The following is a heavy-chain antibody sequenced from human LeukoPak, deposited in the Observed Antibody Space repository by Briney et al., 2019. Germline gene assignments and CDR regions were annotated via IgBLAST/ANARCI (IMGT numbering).Heavy chain of an antibody. V-gene: IGHV1-46*01. CDR3: ARYCSSTSCSTGSDAFDI. CDR1: GYTFTSYY. D-gene: IGHD2-2*01. J-gene: IGHJ3*02. CDR2: INPSGGST. Sequence: ASVKVSCKASGYTFTSYYMHWVRQAPGQGLEWMGIINPSGGSTSYAQKFQGRVTITRDTSTSTVYMELSSLRSVDTAVYYCARYCSSTSCSTGSDAFDIWGQGTMVPVSS.